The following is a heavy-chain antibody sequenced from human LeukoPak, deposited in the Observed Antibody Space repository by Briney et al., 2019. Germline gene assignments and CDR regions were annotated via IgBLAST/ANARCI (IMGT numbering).Heavy chain of an antibody. CDR1: GGSITSSY. D-gene: IGHD1/OR15-1a*01. CDR2: FYYSGST. Sequence: PSETLSLTCTVSGGSITSSYWSWLRQPPGKGLQWIGYFYYSGSTNYNPSLKSRVTISVDTSKNQFSLKLSSVTAADTAVYYCARDLEHPYYYYGMDVWGQGTTVTVSS. J-gene: IGHJ6*02. V-gene: IGHV4-59*01. CDR3: ARDLEHPYYYYGMDV.